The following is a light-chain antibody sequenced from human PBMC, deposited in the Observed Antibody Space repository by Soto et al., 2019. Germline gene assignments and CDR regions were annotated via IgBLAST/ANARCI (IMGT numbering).Light chain of an antibody. J-gene: IGLJ1*01. CDR1: SSDVGSYNR. CDR3: SSYTTSGTDV. V-gene: IGLV2-18*02. CDR2: DVS. Sequence: QSALTQPPSVSGSPGQSVAISCTGTSSDVGSYNRVSWYQQPPGTAPKLMIYDVSNRPSGVPDRFSGSKSGNTASLTISGLQAEDEADYYCSSYTTSGTDVFGTGTKVTVL.